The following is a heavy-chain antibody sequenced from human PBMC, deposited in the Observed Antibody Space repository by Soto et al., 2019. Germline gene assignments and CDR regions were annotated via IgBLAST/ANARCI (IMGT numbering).Heavy chain of an antibody. CDR2: INSDGSRT. CDR3: VRVATGSYDWFDP. D-gene: IGHD1-26*01. Sequence: GGSLRLSCAASQFTFSRYWMHWVRQAPGKGLMWVSRINSDGSRTTYADSVKGRFTISRDNAKNTLFLQMNSLRAEDSAVYYCVRVATGSYDWFDPWGHGTLVTVSS. CDR1: QFTFSRYW. J-gene: IGHJ5*02. V-gene: IGHV3-74*03.